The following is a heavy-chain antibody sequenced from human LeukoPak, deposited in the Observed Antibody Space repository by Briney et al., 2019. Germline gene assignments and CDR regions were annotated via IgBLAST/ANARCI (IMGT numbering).Heavy chain of an antibody. V-gene: IGHV1-69*05. J-gene: IGHJ5*02. Sequence: ASVKASCKASGGTFSSYAISWVRQAPGQGLEWMGGIIPIFGTANYAQKFQGRVTITTDESTSTAYMELSSLRSEDTAVYYCARRKDSSSSFWFDPWGQGTLVTVSS. CDR2: IIPIFGTA. D-gene: IGHD6-6*01. CDR3: ARRKDSSSSFWFDP. CDR1: GGTFSSYA.